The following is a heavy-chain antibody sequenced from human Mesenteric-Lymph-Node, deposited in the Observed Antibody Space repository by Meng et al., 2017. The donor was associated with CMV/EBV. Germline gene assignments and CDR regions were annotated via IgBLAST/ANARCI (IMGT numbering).Heavy chain of an antibody. J-gene: IGHJ4*02. Sequence: GGSLRLSCAASGFMFSNYEMNWVRQAPGKGLEWVSYIDTSGYTVSYGDSVKGRFTISRDNAKNSLFLQMNSLRGDDTAVYYCAREGYSGSIDYWGQGTLVTVSS. CDR3: AREGYSGSIDY. CDR2: IDTSGYTV. V-gene: IGHV3-48*03. CDR1: GFMFSNYE. D-gene: IGHD1-26*01.